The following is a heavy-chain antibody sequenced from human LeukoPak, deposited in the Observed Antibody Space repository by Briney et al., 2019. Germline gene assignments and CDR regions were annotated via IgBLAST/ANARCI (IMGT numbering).Heavy chain of an antibody. CDR1: GGSFSGYY. D-gene: IGHD6-13*01. Sequence: ASETLSLXCAVYGGSFSGYYWSWIRQPPGKGLEWIGEINHSGSTNYNPSLKSRVTISVDTSKNQFSLKLSSVTAADTAVYYCARSGSSSWYSQYNWFDPWGQGTLVTVSS. CDR2: INHSGST. J-gene: IGHJ5*02. V-gene: IGHV4-34*01. CDR3: ARSGSSSWYSQYNWFDP.